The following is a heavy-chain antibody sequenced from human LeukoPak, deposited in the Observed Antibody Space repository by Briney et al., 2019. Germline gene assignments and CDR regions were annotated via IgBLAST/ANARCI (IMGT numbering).Heavy chain of an antibody. V-gene: IGHV4-4*09. D-gene: IGHD3-22*01. CDR1: GGSISSYY. Sequence: SETLSLTCTVSGGSISSYYWSWIRQPPGKGLEWIGYIYTSGSTNYNPSLKSRVTISVDTSKNQFSLKLSSVTAADTAVYYCARPHMGYDSSGYYSPGAFDIWGQGTMVTVSS. CDR2: IYTSGST. J-gene: IGHJ3*02. CDR3: ARPHMGYDSSGYYSPGAFDI.